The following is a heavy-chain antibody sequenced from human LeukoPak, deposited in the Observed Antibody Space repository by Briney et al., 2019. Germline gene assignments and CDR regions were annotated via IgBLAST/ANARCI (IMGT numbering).Heavy chain of an antibody. J-gene: IGHJ6*02. CDR1: GFTFSSYA. Sequence: GGSLRLSCAASGFTFSSYAMSWVRQAPGKGLEWVSAISGSGTSTYYADSVRGRFTISRDNSKNTLYLQMNSLRAEDTAIYYCAKVGGDWSGYYYYGLDVWGQGTTVTVSS. CDR3: AKVGGDWSGYYYYGLDV. CDR2: ISGSGTST. V-gene: IGHV3-23*01. D-gene: IGHD1-26*01.